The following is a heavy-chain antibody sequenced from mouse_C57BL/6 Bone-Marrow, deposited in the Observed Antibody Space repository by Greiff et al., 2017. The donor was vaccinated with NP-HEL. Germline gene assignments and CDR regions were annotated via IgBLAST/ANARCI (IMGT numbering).Heavy chain of an antibody. J-gene: IGHJ4*01. CDR1: GYTFTSYW. CDR2: IYPGNSDT. D-gene: IGHD1-1*01. V-gene: IGHV1-5*01. CDR3: TRGGTTVVYYYAMDY. Sequence: VQLQQSGTVLARPGASVKMSCKTSGYTFTSYWMHWVKQRPGQGLEWIGAIYPGNSDTSYNQTFKGKAKLTAVTSASTAYMELSSLTNEDSAVYYCTRGGTTVVYYYAMDYWGQGTSVTVSS.